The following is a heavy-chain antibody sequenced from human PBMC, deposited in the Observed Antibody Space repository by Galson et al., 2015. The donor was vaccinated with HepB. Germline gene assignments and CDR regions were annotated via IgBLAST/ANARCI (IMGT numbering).Heavy chain of an antibody. J-gene: IGHJ4*02. D-gene: IGHD3-9*01. CDR2: ISSSSSPI. Sequence: SLRLSCADSGFTFSSYSMYWVRQAPGKGLEWVSYISSSSSPIYYADSVKGLFTISRDNAKNSLYLQMNRLRDEDTAVYYCARLGSGAASYDILTHFDYWGQGTLVTVSS. CDR3: ARLGSGAASYDILTHFDY. V-gene: IGHV3-48*02. CDR1: GFTFSSYS.